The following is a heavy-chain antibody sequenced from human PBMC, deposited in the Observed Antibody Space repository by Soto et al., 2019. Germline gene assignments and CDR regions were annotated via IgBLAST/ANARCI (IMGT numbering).Heavy chain of an antibody. CDR1: GGSISSYY. D-gene: IGHD2-2*01. Sequence: PSETLSLTCTVSGGSISSYYWSWIRQPPGKGLEWIGYIYYSGSTNYNPSLKSRVAISVDTSKNQFSLKLSSVTAADTAVYYCARGGARIVVVPAAMAFFDYWGQGTLVTVSS. CDR2: IYYSGST. V-gene: IGHV4-59*01. CDR3: ARGGARIVVVPAAMAFFDY. J-gene: IGHJ4*02.